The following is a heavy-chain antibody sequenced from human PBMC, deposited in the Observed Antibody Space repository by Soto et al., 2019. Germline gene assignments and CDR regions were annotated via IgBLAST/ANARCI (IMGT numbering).Heavy chain of an antibody. CDR2: INAGNGNT. CDR3: ADDPKRVGRYHEVEYFQH. V-gene: IGHV1-3*01. J-gene: IGHJ1*01. CDR1: GYTFTSYA. D-gene: IGHD1-26*01. Sequence: ASVKVSCKASGYTFTSYAMHWVRQAPGQRLEWMGWINAGNGNTKYSQKFQGRVTITRDTSASTAYMELNSLRAEDTAVYYCADDPKRVGRYHEVEYFQHWGQGTLVTVS.